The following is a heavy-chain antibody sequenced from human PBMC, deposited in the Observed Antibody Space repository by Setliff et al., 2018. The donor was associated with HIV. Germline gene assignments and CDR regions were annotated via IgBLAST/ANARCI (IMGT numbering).Heavy chain of an antibody. CDR1: GGSMTSSNYY. V-gene: IGHV4-39*07. J-gene: IGHJ6*03. CDR2: INHSGTT. Sequence: PSEILSLTCTVSGGSMTSSNYYWGWIRQPPGKGLEWIGEINHSGTTNYNSSLKSRVTMSVDTSKNQFSLKLNSVTAADTAVYCCASRSSYVPLYYYYMDVWGKGTTVTVSS. D-gene: IGHD3-16*01. CDR3: ASRSSYVPLYYYYMDV.